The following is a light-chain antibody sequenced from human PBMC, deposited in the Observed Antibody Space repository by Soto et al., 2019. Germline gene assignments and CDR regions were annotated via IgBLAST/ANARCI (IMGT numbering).Light chain of an antibody. J-gene: IGLJ1*01. CDR2: YDS. CDR3: QVWDRSGDGAYV. V-gene: IGLV3-21*04. Sequence: SYELTQPPSVSVAPGKTARITCGGNNVGSKSVHWYQQKPGQAPVLVVYYDSEWPSGIPERFSGSKSGNTATLTISGVEAGDEADYYCQVWDRSGDGAYVFGSGTKLTVL. CDR1: NVGSKS.